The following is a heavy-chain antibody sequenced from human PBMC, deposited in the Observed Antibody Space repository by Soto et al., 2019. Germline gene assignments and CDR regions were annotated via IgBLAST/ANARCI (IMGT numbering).Heavy chain of an antibody. CDR3: ATGRVDYYDVKYYFDY. Sequence: ASVKVSCKVSGYTLTELSMHWVRQAPGKGLEWMGGFDPEDGETIYAQKFQGRVTMTEDTSTDTAYMELSSLRSEDTAVYYCATGRVDYYDVKYYFDYWGQGXLVTVYS. V-gene: IGHV1-24*01. D-gene: IGHD3-22*01. J-gene: IGHJ4*02. CDR2: FDPEDGET. CDR1: GYTLTELS.